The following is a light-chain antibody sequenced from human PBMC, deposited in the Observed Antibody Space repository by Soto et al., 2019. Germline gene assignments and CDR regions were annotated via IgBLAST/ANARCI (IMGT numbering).Light chain of an antibody. CDR3: QSADSSGTYPVV. CDR2: KDS. V-gene: IGLV3-25*02. Sequence: SYDLTQPPSVSVSPGQTARITCSGDALPKQYAYWYQQKPGQAPVLVIYKDSERPSGIPERFSGSSSGTTVTLTISGVQAEDEADYYCQSADSSGTYPVVFGGGTKLTVL. J-gene: IGLJ2*01. CDR1: ALPKQY.